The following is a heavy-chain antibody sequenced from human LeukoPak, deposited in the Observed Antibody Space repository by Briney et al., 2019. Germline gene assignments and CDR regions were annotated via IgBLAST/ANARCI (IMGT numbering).Heavy chain of an antibody. D-gene: IGHD3-10*01. V-gene: IGHV3-7*01. J-gene: IGHJ4*02. CDR1: GFTFSSYW. CDR2: IKQDGSEK. Sequence: GGSLRLSCAASGFTFSSYWMSWGRQAPGKGLEWVANIKQDGSEKYYVDSVKGRFTISRDNAKNSLYLQMNSLRAEDTAVYYCARVKDSYYYGSGSHAPDYWGQGTLVTVSS. CDR3: ARVKDSYYYGSGSHAPDY.